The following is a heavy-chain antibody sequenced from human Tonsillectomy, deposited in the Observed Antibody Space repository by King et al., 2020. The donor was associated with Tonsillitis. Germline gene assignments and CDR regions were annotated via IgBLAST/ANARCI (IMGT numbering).Heavy chain of an antibody. D-gene: IGHD6-19*01. CDR1: GFTFSSYW. CDR3: ARDEEQWLELGSWFDP. J-gene: IGHJ5*02. Sequence: VQLVESGGGLVQPGGSLRLSCAASGFTFSSYWMSWVRQAPGKGLEWVANIKQDGSEKYYVDSVKGRFTISRDNAKNSLYLQMKSLRAEDTAVYYCARDEEQWLELGSWFDPWGQGTLVTVSS. V-gene: IGHV3-7*03. CDR2: IKQDGSEK.